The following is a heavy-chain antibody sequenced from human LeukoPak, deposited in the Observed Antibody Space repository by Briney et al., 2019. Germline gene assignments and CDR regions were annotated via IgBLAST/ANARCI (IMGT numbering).Heavy chain of an antibody. Sequence: VTVSFTGSGGTFINYAISGVRQAPGQGGEWVGRIIPTLGIAKYAQKFQGRVTITADKSTSTAYMELSSLRSEDTAVYYCARSRRRQQPTTPFDYWGQGTLVTVSS. D-gene: IGHD6-13*01. CDR3: ARSRRRQQPTTPFDY. J-gene: IGHJ4*02. V-gene: IGHV1-69*10. CDR2: IIPTLGIA. CDR1: GGTFINYA.